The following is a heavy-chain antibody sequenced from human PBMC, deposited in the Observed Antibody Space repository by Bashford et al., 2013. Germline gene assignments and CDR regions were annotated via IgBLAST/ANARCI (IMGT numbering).Heavy chain of an antibody. V-gene: IGHV4-31*03. Sequence: RPLLYSSETLSLTCTVSGGSISSGGYYWSWIRQHPGKGLEWIGYIYYSGSTYYNPSLKSRVTISVDTSKNQFSLKLSSVTAADTAVYYCARTVQGVIMLDYWGQGTLVTVSS. J-gene: IGHJ4*02. CDR1: GGSISSGGYY. D-gene: IGHD3-10*01. CDR3: ARTVQGVIMLDY. CDR2: IYYSGST.